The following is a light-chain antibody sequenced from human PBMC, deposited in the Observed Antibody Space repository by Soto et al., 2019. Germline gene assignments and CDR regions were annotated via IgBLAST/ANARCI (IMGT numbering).Light chain of an antibody. V-gene: IGKV1-13*02. Sequence: AIQLTQSPSSLSASVGDRVTVTCRASDDITNYLAWYQQKAGKAPKLLIYDASSLESGVPSRFSGSGSGTHFILTISSLQPDDFATYYCQQYNSDWKFGQGTKV. CDR2: DAS. J-gene: IGKJ1*01. CDR3: QQYNSDWK. CDR1: DDITNY.